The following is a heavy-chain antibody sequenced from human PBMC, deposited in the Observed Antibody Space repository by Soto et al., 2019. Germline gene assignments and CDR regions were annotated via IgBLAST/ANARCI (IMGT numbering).Heavy chain of an antibody. CDR3: AGDYRSPSGGMDV. J-gene: IGHJ6*02. CDR1: GGSINGGDYH. V-gene: IGHV4-30-4*01. D-gene: IGHD3-16*02. Sequence: PSETLSLTCTVSGGSINGGDYHWTWIRQTPGKGLEWIGAIYYSGSTYYNPSLKSRIRISVDTSKNQSSLKLSSVTAAYTAVYYCAGDYRSPSGGMDVWGQGTTVTVSS. CDR2: IYYSGST.